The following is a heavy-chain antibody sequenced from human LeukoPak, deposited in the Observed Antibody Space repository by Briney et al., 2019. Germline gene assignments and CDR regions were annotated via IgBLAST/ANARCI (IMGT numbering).Heavy chain of an antibody. V-gene: IGHV3-9*01. CDR1: GFTLDDYA. CDR3: ARDRHDYYGSGSYPYYFDY. D-gene: IGHD3-10*01. Sequence: GGSLRLSCAASGFTLDDYAMYWVRQAPGKGLEWVSGISWNSGSIGYADSVKGRFTISRDNSKNTLYLQMNSLRAEDTAVYYCARDRHDYYGSGSYPYYFDYWGQGTLVTVSS. CDR2: ISWNSGSI. J-gene: IGHJ4*02.